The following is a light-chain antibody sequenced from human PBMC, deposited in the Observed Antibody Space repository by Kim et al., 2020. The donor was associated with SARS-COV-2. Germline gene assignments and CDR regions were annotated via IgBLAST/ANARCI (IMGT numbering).Light chain of an antibody. CDR2: SKN. V-gene: IGLV3-19*01. CDR1: SLRSYY. CDR3: NSRDSNENLV. Sequence: AGRQPVRITHQGDSLRSYYATWYQQTPGPAPIVVIDSKNHRPSVPPDRFAGSSSGNTASLTITGTQAGDDADYYCNSRDSNENLVFGGGTQLTV. J-gene: IGLJ2*01.